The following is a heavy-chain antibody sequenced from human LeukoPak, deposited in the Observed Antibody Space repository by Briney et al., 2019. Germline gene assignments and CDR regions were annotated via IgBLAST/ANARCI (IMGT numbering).Heavy chain of an antibody. CDR1: GDSISSYY. CDR3: AREKSGEFDY. Sequence: SETLSLTCTVSGDSISSYYWNWIRQPPGKGLEWIGYIYYSGTTNYNPSLKSRVTISVDTSKNQFSLKLNSVTAADTAVYYCAREKSGEFDYWGQGTLVTVSS. J-gene: IGHJ4*02. CDR2: IYYSGTT. D-gene: IGHD7-27*01. V-gene: IGHV4-59*01.